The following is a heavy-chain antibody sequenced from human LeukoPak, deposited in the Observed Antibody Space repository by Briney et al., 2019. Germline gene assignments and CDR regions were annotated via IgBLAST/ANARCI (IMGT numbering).Heavy chain of an antibody. V-gene: IGHV3-23*01. D-gene: IGHD5-12*01. J-gene: IGHJ4*02. CDR1: GFTFSSYA. CDR2: ISSGGGST. CDR3: AKRLMYYSGWFVLDY. Sequence: GGSLRLSFAASGFTFSSYAMSWVRQAPGKGLGWVSVISSGGGSTYYTDSVKGRFTISRDNSKNTLYLQMNSLRAEDTALYYCAKRLMYYSGWFVLDYWGQGTLVTVSS.